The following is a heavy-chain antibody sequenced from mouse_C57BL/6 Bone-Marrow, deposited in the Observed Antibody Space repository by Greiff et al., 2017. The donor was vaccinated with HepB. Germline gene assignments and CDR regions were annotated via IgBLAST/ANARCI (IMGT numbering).Heavy chain of an antibody. CDR2: IDPANGNT. J-gene: IGHJ3*01. V-gene: IGHV14-3*01. CDR1: GFNIKNTY. D-gene: IGHD1-1*01. Sequence: VHVKRSVAELVRPGASVKLSCTASGFNIKNTYMHWVKQRPEQGLEWIGRIDPANGNTKYAPKFQGKATITADTSSNTAYLQLSSLTSEDTAISYCAFTVVAEEFAYWGQGTLVTVSA. CDR3: AFTVVAEEFAY.